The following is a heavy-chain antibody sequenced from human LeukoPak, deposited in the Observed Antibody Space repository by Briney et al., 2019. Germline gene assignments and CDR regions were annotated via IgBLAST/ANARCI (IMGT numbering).Heavy chain of an antibody. V-gene: IGHV4-59*01. CDR1: GGSISSYY. CDR2: IYYSGST. Sequence: SETLSLTCTVSGGSISSYYWSWIRQPPGKGLEWIGYIYYSGSTNYNPSLKNRVTISVDTSKNQFSLKLSSVTAADTAVYYCAREPYGSEAYYFDYWGQGTLVTVSS. CDR3: AREPYGSEAYYFDY. D-gene: IGHD3-10*01. J-gene: IGHJ4*02.